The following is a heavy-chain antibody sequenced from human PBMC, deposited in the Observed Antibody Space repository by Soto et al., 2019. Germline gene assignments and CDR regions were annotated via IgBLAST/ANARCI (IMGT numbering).Heavy chain of an antibody. Sequence: GASVKVSCKASGYTFSNYYMHWARQAPGQGLEWMGGINPNGDTTYYAQKFLGRLTVTRDTSTSTVYMELSSLRSDDTAVYYCAREGATAAKMFDYWGQGTLVTVSS. CDR3: AREGATAAKMFDY. CDR1: GYTFSNYY. J-gene: IGHJ4*02. CDR2: INPNGDTT. V-gene: IGHV1-46*01. D-gene: IGHD2-2*01.